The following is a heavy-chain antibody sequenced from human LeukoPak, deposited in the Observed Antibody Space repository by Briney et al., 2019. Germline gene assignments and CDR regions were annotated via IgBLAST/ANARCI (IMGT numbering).Heavy chain of an antibody. J-gene: IGHJ4*02. D-gene: IGHD2-2*01. CDR1: GFTFSNAW. Sequence: AGGSLRLSCAASGFTFSNAWMSWVRQAPGKGLEWVGRIKSKTDGGTTDYAASVKGRFTISRDDSKNTLYLQMNSLKTEDTAVYYCTTEIEDCSSTSCSYYFDYWGQGTLVTVSS. CDR3: TTEIEDCSSTSCSYYFDY. CDR2: IKSKTDGGTT. V-gene: IGHV3-15*01.